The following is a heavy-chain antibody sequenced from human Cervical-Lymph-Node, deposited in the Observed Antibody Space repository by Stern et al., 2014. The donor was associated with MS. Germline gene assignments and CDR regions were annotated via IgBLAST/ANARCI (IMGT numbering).Heavy chain of an antibody. Sequence: VQLVESGGGVVQPGRSLRLSCAASGFTFSSYGMHWVRQAPGKGLEWVAVIWSDGSNKYNEDSVKGRFTISRDNSKNTLYLQMNSLRVDDTAVYYCARDAYNHDALDFWGQGTMVTVSS. D-gene: IGHD5-24*01. J-gene: IGHJ3*01. CDR2: IWSDGSNK. CDR3: ARDAYNHDALDF. V-gene: IGHV3-33*01. CDR1: GFTFSSYG.